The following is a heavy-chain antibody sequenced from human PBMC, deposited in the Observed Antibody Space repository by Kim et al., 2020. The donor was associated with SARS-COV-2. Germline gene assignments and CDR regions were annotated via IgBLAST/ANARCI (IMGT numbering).Heavy chain of an antibody. CDR1: GGSFSGNY. Sequence: SETLSLTCAVYGGSFSGNYWSWIRQPPGKGLEWIGEINHSGSTNYNPSLKSRVTISVDTSKNQFSLKLSSVTAADTAVYYCARGLGSGGYTGWGQGTLVTVSS. J-gene: IGHJ4*02. V-gene: IGHV4-34*01. CDR2: INHSGST. CDR3: ARGLGSGGYTG. D-gene: IGHD6-19*01.